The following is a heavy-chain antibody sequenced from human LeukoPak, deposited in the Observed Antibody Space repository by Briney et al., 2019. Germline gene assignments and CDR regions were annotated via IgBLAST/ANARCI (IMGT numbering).Heavy chain of an antibody. D-gene: IGHD1-26*01. CDR3: ARTTTSFDD. V-gene: IGHV4-39*07. CDR2: IYDSGNE. Sequence: GSLRLSCTVSGGSISTSAFYWGWIRQPPGKGLEWIGSIYDSGNEFYNPSLKSRVTISADTSKNQFSLNLSSVTAADTAVYYCARTTTSFDDWGQGTLVTVSS. CDR1: GGSISTSAFY. J-gene: IGHJ4*02.